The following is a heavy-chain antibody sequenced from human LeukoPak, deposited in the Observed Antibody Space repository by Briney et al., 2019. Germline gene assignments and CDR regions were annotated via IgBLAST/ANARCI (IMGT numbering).Heavy chain of an antibody. V-gene: IGHV3-23*01. CDR2: ISGSGSST. CDR1: GFLLRIYA. J-gene: IGHJ4*02. D-gene: IGHD5-18*01. CDR3: AKGPGYSYGYFYFDY. Sequence: GGPLTLFCAVWGFLLRIYAMSGLREARGEGVVGVSAISGSGSSTYYADSLTRRFTITRDNSKNTLYLQINSLTAEDTAVYYCAKGPGYSYGYFYFDYWGQGTLVTVSS.